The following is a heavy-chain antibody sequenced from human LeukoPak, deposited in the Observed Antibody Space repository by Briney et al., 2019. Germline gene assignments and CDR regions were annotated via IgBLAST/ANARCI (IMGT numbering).Heavy chain of an antibody. CDR2: IYTSGST. CDR1: GGSISSGSYY. D-gene: IGHD7-27*01. CDR3: ARLPGDIDY. J-gene: IGHJ4*02. V-gene: IGHV4-61*02. Sequence: SETLSLTCTVSGGSISSGSYYWSWIRQPAGKGLEWIGRIYTSGSTNYNPSLKSRVTISVDTSKNQFSLKLSSVTAADTAVYYCARLPGDIDYWGQGTLVTVSS.